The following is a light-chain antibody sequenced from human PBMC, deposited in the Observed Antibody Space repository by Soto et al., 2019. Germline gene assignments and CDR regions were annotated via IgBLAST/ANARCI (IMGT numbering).Light chain of an antibody. J-gene: IGKJ4*01. V-gene: IGKV3-20*01. CDR3: QQYSRPLT. CDR1: QSVSSSY. Sequence: EIVLTQSPGTLSLSPGERATLSCRASQSVSSSYLAWYQQKPGQAPRLLIYGSSSRATGIAERFSGSGSGKDFTLTISRLEAEYFADYCCQQYSRPLTFGGGTKVEIK. CDR2: GSS.